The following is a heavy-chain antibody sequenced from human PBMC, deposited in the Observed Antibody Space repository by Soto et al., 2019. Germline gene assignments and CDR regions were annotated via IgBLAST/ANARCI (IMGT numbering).Heavy chain of an antibody. D-gene: IGHD6-13*01. CDR2: ISSSSSTI. Sequence: PGGSLRLSCAASGFTFSSYSMNWVRQAPGKGLEWVSYISSSSSTIYYADSVKGRFTISRDNAKNSLYLQMNSLRDKDTAVYYCARDQGIAAAGTFNGYYYGMDVWGQGTTVTVSS. CDR3: ARDQGIAAAGTFNGYYYGMDV. CDR1: GFTFSSYS. J-gene: IGHJ6*02. V-gene: IGHV3-48*02.